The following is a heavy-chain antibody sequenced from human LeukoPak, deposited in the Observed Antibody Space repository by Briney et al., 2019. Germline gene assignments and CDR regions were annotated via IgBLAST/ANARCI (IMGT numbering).Heavy chain of an antibody. V-gene: IGHV4-59*08. D-gene: IGHD6-13*01. J-gene: IGHJ3*02. CDR2: IYYSGST. CDR3: ARRIAAADAFDI. CDR1: GGSISNYY. Sequence: PSETLSLTCTVSGGSISNYYWSRLRQPPGKGLEWIGYIYYSGSTNYNPSLKSRVTISVDTSKTQFSLKLSSVTAADTAVYYCARRIAAADAFDIWGQGTMVTVSS.